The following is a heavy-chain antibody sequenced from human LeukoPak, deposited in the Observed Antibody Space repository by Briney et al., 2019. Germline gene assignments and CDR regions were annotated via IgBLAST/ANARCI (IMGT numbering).Heavy chain of an antibody. D-gene: IGHD2-15*01. Sequence: SETLSLTCAGYGGSFSGYYWSWIRQPPGKGLEWIGEINHSGNTNYNPSLKNRVTISVDTPKNQFSLKLSSVTAADTAVYYCASASDIVVVVAATLDYWGQGTLVTVSS. CDR2: INHSGNT. CDR3: ASASDIVVVVAATLDY. J-gene: IGHJ4*02. V-gene: IGHV4-34*01. CDR1: GGSFSGYY.